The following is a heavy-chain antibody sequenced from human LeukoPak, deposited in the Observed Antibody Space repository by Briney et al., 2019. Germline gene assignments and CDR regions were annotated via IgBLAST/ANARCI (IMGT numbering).Heavy chain of an antibody. J-gene: IGHJ4*02. D-gene: IGHD3-22*01. CDR2: IYYSGST. CDR1: GGSISSYY. V-gene: IGHV4-59*01. Sequence: SETLSLTCTVSGGSISSYYWSWIRQPPGKGLEWIGYIYYSGSTNYNPSLKSRVTISVDTSKNQFSLKLSSVTAADTAVYYCAGASPDYCDSSGPNFDYWGQGTLVTVSS. CDR3: AGASPDYCDSSGPNFDY.